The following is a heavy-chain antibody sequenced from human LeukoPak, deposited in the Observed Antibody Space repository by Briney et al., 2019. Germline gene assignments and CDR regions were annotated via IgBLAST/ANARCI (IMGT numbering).Heavy chain of an antibody. CDR3: ARVSGYSGYDYSPLDY. J-gene: IGHJ4*02. D-gene: IGHD5-12*01. Sequence: GGSRRLSCAASGFTFSSYSMNWVRQAPGKGLEWVSSISSSSSYIYYADSVKGRFTISRDNAKNSLYLQMNSLRAEDTAVYYCARVSGYSGYDYSPLDYWGQGTLVTVSS. V-gene: IGHV3-21*01. CDR1: GFTFSSYS. CDR2: ISSSSSYI.